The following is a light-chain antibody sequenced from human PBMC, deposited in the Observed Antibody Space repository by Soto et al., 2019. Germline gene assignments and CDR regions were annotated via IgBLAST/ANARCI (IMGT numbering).Light chain of an antibody. CDR1: QSVSSY. V-gene: IGKV3-11*01. J-gene: IGKJ4*01. CDR3: HQRSNWTLT. Sequence: EIVLTQSPATLSLSPGERATLSCRASQSVSSYLAWYQQKPGQAPRLLIYDASNTATGIPARFSGSGSWTDFTLTISSLEPEDFAVYYCHQRSNWTLTFGGGTKVEIK. CDR2: DAS.